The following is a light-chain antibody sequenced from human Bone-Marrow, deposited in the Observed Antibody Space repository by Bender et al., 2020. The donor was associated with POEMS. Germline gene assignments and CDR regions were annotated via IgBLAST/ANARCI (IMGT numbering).Light chain of an antibody. J-gene: IGLJ3*02. CDR1: NSNIGTNA. Sequence: QSILTQPPSASGTPGQRVTISCSGSNSNIGTNAVNWYQQFPCTAPKLLIYSDNQRPSGVPDRFYVFKFGTSASLAIRGLQSEDDADYYCAACDAGLSGWVFGAGTKLTVL. CDR3: AACDAGLSGWV. CDR2: SDN. V-gene: IGLV1-44*01.